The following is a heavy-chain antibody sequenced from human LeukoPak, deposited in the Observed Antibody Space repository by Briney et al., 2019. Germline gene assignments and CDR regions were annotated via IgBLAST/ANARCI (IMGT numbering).Heavy chain of an antibody. CDR3: AKKGDY. CDR1: GFSLSSYS. Sequence: GGSLRLSCAASGFSLSSYSMHWVRQAPGKGLEWVTVIWYDGTNKYYGDSVKGRFTISRDNSKNTLYLQMNSLRAEDTAVYYCAKKGDYWGQGTLVTVSS. V-gene: IGHV3-33*06. CDR2: IWYDGTNK. J-gene: IGHJ4*02.